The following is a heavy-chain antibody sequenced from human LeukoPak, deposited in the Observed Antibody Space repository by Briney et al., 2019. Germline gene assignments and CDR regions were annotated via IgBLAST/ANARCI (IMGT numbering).Heavy chain of an antibody. Sequence: SETLSLTCTVSGGSISSSSYYWGWIRQPPGKGLEWIGSIYYSGSTYYNPSLKSRVTISVDTSKNQFSLKLSSVTAADTAVYYCARSSTLAYWYFDLWGRGTLVTVSS. CDR3: ARSSTLAYWYFDL. D-gene: IGHD2-2*01. CDR1: GGSISSSSYY. CDR2: IYYSGST. J-gene: IGHJ2*01. V-gene: IGHV4-39*07.